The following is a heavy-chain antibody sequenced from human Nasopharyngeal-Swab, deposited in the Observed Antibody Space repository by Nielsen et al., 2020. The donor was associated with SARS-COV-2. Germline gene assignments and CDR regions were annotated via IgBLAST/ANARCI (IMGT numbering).Heavy chain of an antibody. CDR1: RLTFSSYA. J-gene: IGHJ4*02. CDR2: ISGSGGST. Sequence: GGSLRLSFTASRLTFSSYAMPWVREAPWKGLAWVSTISGSGGSTYYADSVKGRFTISRDNSKNTLYLQMNSLRAEDTAVYYCAKGNTYRPEDHWGKGTLVTVSS. D-gene: IGHD3-16*02. CDR3: AKGNTYRPEDH. V-gene: IGHV3-23*01.